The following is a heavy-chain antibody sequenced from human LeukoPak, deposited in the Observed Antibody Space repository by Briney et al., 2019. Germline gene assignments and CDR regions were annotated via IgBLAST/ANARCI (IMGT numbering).Heavy chain of an antibody. CDR1: GFTFSSYS. D-gene: IGHD6-13*01. CDR2: ISSSSSYI. Sequence: PGGSLRLSCAASGFTFSSYSMNWVRQAPGKGLEWVSSISSSSSYIYYADSVKGRFTISRDNAKNSLYLQMSSLRAEDTAVYYCARGAAGTVHAFDIWGQGTMVTVSS. CDR3: ARGAAGTVHAFDI. J-gene: IGHJ3*02. V-gene: IGHV3-21*01.